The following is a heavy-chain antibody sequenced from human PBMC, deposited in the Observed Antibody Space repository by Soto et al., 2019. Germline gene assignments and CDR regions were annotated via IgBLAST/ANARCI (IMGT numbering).Heavy chain of an antibody. CDR3: GRGSSRYYFED. Sequence: QVQLQESGPGLVKPSETLSLTCTVSGDSMSSYFWSWIRQPPGKGLEWIGFIYYSGGPNYNPSLKGRVTMSVDTSKNQFSLKVNSVTAADTAVYYCGRGSSRYYFEDWGQGTLVTVSS. CDR1: GDSMSSYF. CDR2: IYYSGGP. V-gene: IGHV4-59*01. J-gene: IGHJ4*02. D-gene: IGHD4-17*01.